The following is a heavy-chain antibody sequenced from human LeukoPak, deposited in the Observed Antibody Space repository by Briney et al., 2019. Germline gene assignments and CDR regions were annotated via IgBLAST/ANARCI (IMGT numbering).Heavy chain of an antibody. D-gene: IGHD1-1*01. V-gene: IGHV4-59*01. J-gene: IGHJ5*02. Sequence: PSETLSLTCGVSGGSIASTNYWTWVRQPPGKGLEWIGYIYDSGTTNYNPSLKSRVTISEDTSKNQFSLKLTSVTAADTAVYYCAKKVESKWFDPWGQGTLVTVSS. CDR1: GGSIASTNY. CDR3: AKKVESKWFDP. CDR2: IYDSGTT.